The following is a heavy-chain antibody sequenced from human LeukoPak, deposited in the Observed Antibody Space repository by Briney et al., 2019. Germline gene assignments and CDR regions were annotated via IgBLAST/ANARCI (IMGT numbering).Heavy chain of an antibody. CDR1: GFTFHDYG. V-gene: IGHV3-43*02. CDR3: AKDGWEVLEFDY. CDR2: ISGDGGST. Sequence: GSLRLSCVASGFTFHDYGMHWVRQRPGKGLEWVSLISGDGGSTYYIDSVKGRFTISRDNSKKSLYLQMNSLRTEDTALYYCAKDGWEVLEFDYWGQGTPVTVSS. D-gene: IGHD1-26*01. J-gene: IGHJ4*02.